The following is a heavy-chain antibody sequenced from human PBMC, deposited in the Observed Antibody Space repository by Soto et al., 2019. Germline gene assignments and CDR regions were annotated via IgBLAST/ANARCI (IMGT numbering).Heavy chain of an antibody. Sequence: GASVKVSCKASGYTFTGYYMHWVRQAPGPGLEWMGWINPNSGGTNYARKFQGWVTMTRDTSISTAYMELSRLRSDDTAVYYCARGYSSGWYFDYWGQGTLVTVSS. J-gene: IGHJ4*02. CDR1: GYTFTGYY. CDR3: ARGYSSGWYFDY. D-gene: IGHD6-19*01. CDR2: INPNSGGT. V-gene: IGHV1-2*04.